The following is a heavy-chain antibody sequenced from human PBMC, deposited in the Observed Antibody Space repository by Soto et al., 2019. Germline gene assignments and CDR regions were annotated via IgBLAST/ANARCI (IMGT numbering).Heavy chain of an antibody. V-gene: IGHV4-34*01. CDR3: ARTYSSSWSPCHS. CDR1: GGSFSGYY. CDR2: IDHSGST. D-gene: IGHD6-13*01. J-gene: IGHJ4*02. Sequence: VQLQPWGAGLLKPSETMSLTCAVCGGSFSGYYWSWIRQPPGMGLEWIGEIDHSGSTNYNPSLKSRVTISVDTSKTQFSLQLTSVTAADTAVYYCARTYSSSWSPCHSWGQGTLVTVSS.